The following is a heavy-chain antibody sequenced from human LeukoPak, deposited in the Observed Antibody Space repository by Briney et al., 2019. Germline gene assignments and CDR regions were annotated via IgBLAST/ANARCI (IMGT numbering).Heavy chain of an antibody. CDR1: GPSRGSI. J-gene: IGHJ4*02. CDR2: TYTSRRT. V-gene: IGHV4-4*09. CDR3: ASLFFPAEDGIRDFDY. D-gene: IGHD3-3*01. Sequence: SNTRSLSCTASGPSRGSIQTWIRHTSGKGLAWIGYTYTSRRTYYNPSPESRVNISVDASKNQFSLDLSSVTAADTAVYYCASLFFPAEDGIRDFDYWGQGTLVTVSS.